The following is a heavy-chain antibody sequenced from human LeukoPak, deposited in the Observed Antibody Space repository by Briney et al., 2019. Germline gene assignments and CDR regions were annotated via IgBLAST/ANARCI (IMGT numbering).Heavy chain of an antibody. CDR1: GYTHTSYD. J-gene: IGHJ6*02. Sequence: ASVKVSCKASGYTHTSYDINWLGQASGQGLEWMGWMNPNRGNTGYVQKLHGRVTMTRNTSISTAYMELSSLRSEDTGVYYCERGHNGLTMVRGVKLHYYYGMYVWGQGTTVTVSS. V-gene: IGHV1-8*01. D-gene: IGHD3-10*01. CDR3: ERGHNGLTMVRGVKLHYYYGMYV. CDR2: MNPNRGNT.